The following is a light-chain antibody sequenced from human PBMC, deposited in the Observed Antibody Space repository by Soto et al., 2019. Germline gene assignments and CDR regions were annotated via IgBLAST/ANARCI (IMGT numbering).Light chain of an antibody. CDR3: QQYNRWPLT. CDR2: VAS. CDR1: QSVNSN. V-gene: IGKV3-15*01. Sequence: EIVMTQSPATLSVSPGERATLSCRASQSVNSNLAWYQQKPGQAPRLLIYVASTRATGIPARFSGSGSGTEFTLTISSLQSEDFAVYYCQQYNRWPLTFGGGTKLEIK. J-gene: IGKJ4*01.